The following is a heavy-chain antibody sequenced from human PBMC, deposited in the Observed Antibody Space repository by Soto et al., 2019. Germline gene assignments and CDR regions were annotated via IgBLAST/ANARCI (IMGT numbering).Heavy chain of an antibody. CDR2: ISGDNINS. CDR1: GFTFSDYG. J-gene: IGHJ6*02. CDR3: GREGQQLAKEKYNQFNGMDV. D-gene: IGHD6-13*01. V-gene: IGHV1-18*01. Sequence: ASVKVSCKASGFTFSDYGLSWVRQAPGQPLEWMGWISGDNINSKYSQKFQGRLTMTTDTSTATASMELRSLTSDDTAVYYCGREGQQLAKEKYNQFNGMDVRGQGTTVTVSS.